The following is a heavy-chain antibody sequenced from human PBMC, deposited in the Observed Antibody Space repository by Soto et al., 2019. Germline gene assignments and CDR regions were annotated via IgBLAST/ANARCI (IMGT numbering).Heavy chain of an antibody. V-gene: IGHV3-9*01. CDR1: GFTFDDYA. J-gene: IGHJ4*02. CDR2: ISWNSGSI. D-gene: IGHD3-10*01. CDR3: AKDIVVEVGDPRLSRGFDY. Sequence: EVQLVESGGGLVQPGRSLRLSCAASGFTFDDYAMHWVRQAPGKGLEWVSVISWNSGSIGYADSVKGRFTISRDNAKNSLYLQMTSLRAGDTALYYCAKDIVVEVGDPRLSRGFDYWGQGTLVTVSS.